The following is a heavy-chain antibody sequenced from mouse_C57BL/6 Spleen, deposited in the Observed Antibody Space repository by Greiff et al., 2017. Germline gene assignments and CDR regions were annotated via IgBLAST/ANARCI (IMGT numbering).Heavy chain of an antibody. Sequence: QVQLKQSDAELVKPGASVKISCKVSGYTFTDHTIHWMKQRPEQGLEWIGYIYPRNGSTKYNEKFKGKATLTADKSSSTAYMQLNSLTSEDSAVYFWAISGGDGGAYYAMDYWGQGTSVTVSS. CDR3: AISGGDGGAYYAMDY. J-gene: IGHJ4*01. D-gene: IGHD2-13*01. CDR1: GYTFTDHT. CDR2: IYPRNGST. V-gene: IGHV1-78*01.